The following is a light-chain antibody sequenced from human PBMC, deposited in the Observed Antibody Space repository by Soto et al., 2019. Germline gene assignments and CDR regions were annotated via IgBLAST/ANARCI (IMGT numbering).Light chain of an antibody. J-gene: IGLJ2*01. V-gene: IGLV4-60*02. Sequence: QPVLTQSSSASASLGSSVKLTCTLSSGHSSYIIAWHQQQPGKAPRYLMKLEGSGSYNKGSGVPDRFSGSSSGADRYLTISILQFEDEADYYCATWDSKTRVFGGGTKLTVL. CDR2: LEGSGSY. CDR1: SGHSSYI. CDR3: ATWDSKTRV.